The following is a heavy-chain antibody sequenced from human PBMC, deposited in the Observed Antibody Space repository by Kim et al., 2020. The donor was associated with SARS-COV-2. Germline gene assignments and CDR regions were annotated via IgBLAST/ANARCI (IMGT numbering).Heavy chain of an antibody. Sequence: SETLSLTCTVSGGFISSYYWSWIRQPPGKGLEWIGYIYNSGSTTYNTSLKSRVTISVDTSKNQFSLKLSSVTAADTAVYYCARSGGFYYYGMDVWGQGTT. CDR2: IYNSGST. J-gene: IGHJ6*02. CDR3: ARSGGFYYYGMDV. D-gene: IGHD3-10*01. CDR1: GGFISSYY. V-gene: IGHV4-4*09.